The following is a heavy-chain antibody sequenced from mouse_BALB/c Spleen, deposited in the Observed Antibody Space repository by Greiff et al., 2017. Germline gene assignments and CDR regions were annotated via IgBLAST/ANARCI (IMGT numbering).Heavy chain of an antibody. CDR1: GYTFTSYW. CDR3: TRLGLRPGYWYFDV. D-gene: IGHD1-2*01. J-gene: IGHJ1*01. Sequence: VQLQQPGAELVKPGASVKMSCKASGYTFTSYWMHWVKQRPGQGLEWIGVIDPSDSYTSYNQKFKGKATLTVDTSSSTAYMQLSSLTSEDSAVYYCTRLGLRPGYWYFDVWGAGTTVTVSS. V-gene: IGHV1S127*01. CDR2: IDPSDSYT.